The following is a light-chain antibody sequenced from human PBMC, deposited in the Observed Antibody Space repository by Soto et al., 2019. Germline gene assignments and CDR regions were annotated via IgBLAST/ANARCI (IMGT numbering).Light chain of an antibody. V-gene: IGKV3-20*01. CDR3: QQYNSWPPLT. Sequence: EIVLTQSPGTLSLSPGERATLSCRASQSVSSSYLAWYQQKPGQAPKVLIYRASSRATGIPDRFSGSGSGTEFTLTINSLQSEDFAVYYCQQYNSWPPLTFGGGTKVDIK. CDR2: RAS. CDR1: QSVSSSY. J-gene: IGKJ4*01.